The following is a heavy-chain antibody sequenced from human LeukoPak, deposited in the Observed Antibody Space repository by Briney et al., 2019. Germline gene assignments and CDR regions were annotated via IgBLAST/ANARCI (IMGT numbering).Heavy chain of an antibody. CDR1: GFSFSTYS. CDR2: ISSGSSYL. Sequence: GGSLRLSCAASGFSFSTYSMNWVRQAPGKGLEWVSSISSGSSYLYYADSVKGRFTISRDNAKNSLFLQMNRLRAEDTAVYYCARDPNGDYVGAFDILGQGTMVTVSS. J-gene: IGHJ3*02. CDR3: ARDPNGDYVGAFDI. V-gene: IGHV3-21*04. D-gene: IGHD4-17*01.